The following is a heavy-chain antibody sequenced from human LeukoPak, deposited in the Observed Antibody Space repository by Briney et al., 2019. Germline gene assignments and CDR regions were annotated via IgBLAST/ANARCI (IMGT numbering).Heavy chain of an antibody. J-gene: IGHJ4*02. V-gene: IGHV3-23*01. D-gene: IGHD3-3*01. Sequence: QPGGSLRLSCAASGFTFSSYAMSWVRQAPGKGLEWVSAISGRGGSTYYADSVKRRFTISRDNSKNTLYLQMNSLRAEDTAVYYCAKVSGLEWLLPKGGYFDYWGQGTLVTVSS. CDR3: AKVSGLEWLLPKGGYFDY. CDR2: ISGRGGST. CDR1: GFTFSSYA.